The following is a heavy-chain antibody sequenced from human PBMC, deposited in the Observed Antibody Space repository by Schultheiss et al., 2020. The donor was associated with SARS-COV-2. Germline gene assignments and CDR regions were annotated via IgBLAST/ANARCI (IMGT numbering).Heavy chain of an antibody. CDR1: GFTFSSYG. CDR2: ISYDGSNK. V-gene: IGHV3-30*03. D-gene: IGHD6-13*01. J-gene: IGHJ4*02. Sequence: GGSLRLSCAASGFTFSSYGMHWVRQVPGKGLEWVAVISYDGSNKYYADSVKGRFTISRDNSKNTLYLQMNSLRAEDTAVYYCARGETGEYSSHFDYWGQGTLVTVSS. CDR3: ARGETGEYSSHFDY.